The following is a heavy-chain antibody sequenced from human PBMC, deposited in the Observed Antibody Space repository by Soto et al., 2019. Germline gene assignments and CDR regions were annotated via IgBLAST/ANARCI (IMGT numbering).Heavy chain of an antibody. Sequence: EVQLVQSGAEVKKPGESLKIPCKGSGYSFTTHWIGWVRQMPGKGLEWMGIIYPGESDTKYSPSFHGQVTISADKSISTASLQWSRLKASDTAMYYCARGGDRGGYDWRVFDYWGQGTLVSVSS. J-gene: IGHJ4*02. D-gene: IGHD5-12*01. CDR1: GYSFTTHW. CDR3: ARGGDRGGYDWRVFDY. V-gene: IGHV5-51*01. CDR2: IYPGESDT.